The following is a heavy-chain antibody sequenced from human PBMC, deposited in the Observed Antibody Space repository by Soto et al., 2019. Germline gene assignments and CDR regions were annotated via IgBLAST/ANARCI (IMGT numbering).Heavy chain of an antibody. J-gene: IGHJ6*02. Sequence: PGGSLRLSCAASGFTFSSSAMSWVRQAPGKGLEWVSIISGSGGSTYYADSVKGRFTISRDNSKNALYLQMNSLRAEDTAVYYCASQGIDRFYYYYMDVWGQGTPVTVSS. CDR2: ISGSGGST. CDR3: ASQGIDRFYYYYMDV. V-gene: IGHV3-23*01. CDR1: GFTFSSSA. D-gene: IGHD2-15*01.